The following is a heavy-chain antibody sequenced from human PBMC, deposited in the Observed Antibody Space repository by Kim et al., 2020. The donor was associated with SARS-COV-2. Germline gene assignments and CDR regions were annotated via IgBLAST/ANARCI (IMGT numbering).Heavy chain of an antibody. V-gene: IGHV4-59*13. CDR1: GGSISSYY. Sequence: SETLSLTCTVSGGSISSYYWSWIRQPPGKGLEWIGYIYYSGSTNYNPSLKSRVTISVDTSKNQFSLKLSSVTAADTAVYYCARVHSSSSGGGFDPWGQGTLVTVSS. J-gene: IGHJ5*02. D-gene: IGHD6-13*01. CDR2: IYYSGST. CDR3: ARVHSSSSGGGFDP.